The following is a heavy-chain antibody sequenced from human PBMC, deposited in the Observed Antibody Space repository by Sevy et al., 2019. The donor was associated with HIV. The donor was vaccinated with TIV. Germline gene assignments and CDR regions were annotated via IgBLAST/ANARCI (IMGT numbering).Heavy chain of an antibody. D-gene: IGHD6-19*01. CDR2: LSHDGSYK. V-gene: IGHV3-30*03. J-gene: IGHJ3*01. Sequence: GGSLRLSCAASGFIFNSFAINWVRQAPGMRLERVAVLSHDGSYKLYTDSVKGRFSISRDNSKDTVSLQMNSLRVDDTGVYYCARGDNKWLTPKGAFDVWGQGTLVTVSS. CDR3: ARGDNKWLTPKGAFDV. CDR1: GFIFNSFA.